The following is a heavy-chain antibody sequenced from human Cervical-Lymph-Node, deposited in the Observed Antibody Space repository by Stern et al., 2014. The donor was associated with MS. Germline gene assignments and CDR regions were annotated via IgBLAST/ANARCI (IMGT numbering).Heavy chain of an antibody. CDR2: IYDSGST. J-gene: IGHJ3*02. CDR1: GGSISGHY. CDR3: ARVGSSADHDAFDI. D-gene: IGHD6-19*01. Sequence: VQLVESGPGLVKPSETLSLTCSVSGGSISGHYWSWIRLPPGKGLEWIGYIYDSGSTTYTPSLKSRVTISLETSKNQFSLRVNSVTAADTAVYYCARVGSSADHDAFDIWGQGTTVSVSS. V-gene: IGHV4-59*11.